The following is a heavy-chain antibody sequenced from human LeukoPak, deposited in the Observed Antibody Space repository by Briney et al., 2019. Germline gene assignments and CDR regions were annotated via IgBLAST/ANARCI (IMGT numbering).Heavy chain of an antibody. Sequence: PGGSLRLSCAASGFTFSSYSMDWVRQAPGKGLEWVSSISSSSSYIYYADSVKGRFTISRDNAKNSLYLQMNSLRAEDTAVYYCARATPLYWSSSSWYDFDYWGQGTLVTVSS. CDR3: ARATPLYWSSSSWYDFDY. CDR2: ISSSSSYI. D-gene: IGHD6-13*01. J-gene: IGHJ4*02. CDR1: GFTFSSYS. V-gene: IGHV3-21*01.